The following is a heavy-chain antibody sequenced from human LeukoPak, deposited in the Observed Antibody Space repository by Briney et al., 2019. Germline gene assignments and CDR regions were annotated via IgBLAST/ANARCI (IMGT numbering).Heavy chain of an antibody. CDR2: ISYDGSNK. V-gene: IGHV3-30*04. D-gene: IGHD6-19*01. CDR1: GFTFSSYA. J-gene: IGHJ4*02. CDR3: AKVPVRGIAVATDLLFDY. Sequence: GGSLRLSCAASGFTFSSYAMHWVRRAPGKGLEWVAVISYDGSNKYYADSVKGRFTISRDNSKSTLYLQMNSLRAEDTAVYYCAKVPVRGIAVATDLLFDYWGQGTLVTVSS.